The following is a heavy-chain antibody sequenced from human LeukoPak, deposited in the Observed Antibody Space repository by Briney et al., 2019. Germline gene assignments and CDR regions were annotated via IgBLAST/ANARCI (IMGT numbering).Heavy chain of an antibody. CDR2: IYYSGST. D-gene: IGHD5-18*01. CDR1: GGSISSGGDS. CDR3: ARGSWIQLWWGFDY. Sequence: PSQTLSLTCTVSGGSISSGGDSWSWIRQHPGKGLEWIGYIYYSGSTYYNPSLKSRVTISVDTSKNQFSLKLSSVTAEDTAVYYCARGSWIQLWWGFDYWGQGTLVTVSS. J-gene: IGHJ4*02. V-gene: IGHV4-31*03.